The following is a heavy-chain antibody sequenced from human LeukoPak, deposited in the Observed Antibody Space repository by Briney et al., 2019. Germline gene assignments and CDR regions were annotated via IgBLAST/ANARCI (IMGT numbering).Heavy chain of an antibody. CDR1: GFTLSGFT. D-gene: IGHD3-16*01. CDR3: ARDGTGYYDYGFPPWYFDL. J-gene: IGHJ2*01. CDR2: ISSRSNYI. V-gene: IGHV3-21*06. Sequence: GGSLRLSCAVSGFTLSGFTMNWVRQIPGKGLEWVSSISSRSNYIHYSDSVKGRFTIPRDNAESSLHLQMSSLRVEDTAVYFCARDGTGYYDYGFPPWYFDLWGRGTLVTVSS.